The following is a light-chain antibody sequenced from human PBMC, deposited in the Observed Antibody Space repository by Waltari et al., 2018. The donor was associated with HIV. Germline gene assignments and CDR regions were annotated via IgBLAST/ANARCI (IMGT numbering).Light chain of an antibody. CDR2: GKN. CDR1: SLRKYY. J-gene: IGLJ2*01. Sequence: SSELTQDPAVSVALGQTVRITCKGASLRKYYASWYQQKPGQAPILVIYGKNNRPSGIPDRFSGSSSGNTASLTITGAQAEDEADYYCDSRDSSGNNLVFGGGTKLTVL. V-gene: IGLV3-19*01. CDR3: DSRDSSGNNLV.